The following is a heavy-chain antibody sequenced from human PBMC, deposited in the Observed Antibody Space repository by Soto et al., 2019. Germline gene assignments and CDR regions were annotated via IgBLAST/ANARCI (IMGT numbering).Heavy chain of an antibody. V-gene: IGHV5-51*01. Sequence: PGESLKISCNGSGYTFTNYCIGWVLQMPGKGLEWMGIIYPGDSDTKYNPSFQGQVTISADKSITTTYLRWTSLKASDTAIYYCAASIFYYGMDVWGQGTTVTVSS. J-gene: IGHJ6*02. CDR2: IYPGDSDT. CDR1: GYTFTNYC. CDR3: AASIFYYGMDV.